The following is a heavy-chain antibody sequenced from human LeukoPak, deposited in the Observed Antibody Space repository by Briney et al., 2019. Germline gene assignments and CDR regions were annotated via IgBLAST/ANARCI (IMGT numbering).Heavy chain of an antibody. CDR3: ARDYCSSTSCLFDY. V-gene: IGHV1-2*06. CDR1: GYTFTGYH. D-gene: IGHD2-2*01. Sequence: GASVKVSCTASGYTFTGYHLHWVRQAPGHGLEWMGRINPNSGDTIYAQKFQGRVTMTRDTSISTAYMEPSRLRSDDTAVYYCARDYCSSTSCLFDYWGQGTLVTVSS. CDR2: INPNSGDT. J-gene: IGHJ4*02.